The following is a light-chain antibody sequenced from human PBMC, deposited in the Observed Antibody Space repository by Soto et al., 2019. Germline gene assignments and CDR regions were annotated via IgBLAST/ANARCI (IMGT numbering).Light chain of an antibody. J-gene: IGKJ1*01. CDR3: QQYHNWPA. CDR2: GAA. V-gene: IGKV3-15*01. Sequence: IVITQSPATPSVSTGERATLSCRASQSVFSSLAWYQQKPGQAPRLLIYGAATRATGIPARFSGSGSGTEFTLTISSLQSEDFAVYYCQQYHNWPAFGQRTKVDI. CDR1: QSVFSS.